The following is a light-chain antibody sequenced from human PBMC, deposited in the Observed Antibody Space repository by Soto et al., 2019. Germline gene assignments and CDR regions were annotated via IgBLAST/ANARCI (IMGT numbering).Light chain of an antibody. Sequence: DIQMTQSPSSLSASVGDRVTITCRASQSISSYLNWYQQKPGKAPKLLIYAASSLQSGVPSRLSGSKYATDFTITISRLQHKDFTTYYCQHSYSTPRPTIGGGTKVEIK. CDR3: QHSYSTPRPT. J-gene: IGKJ4*01. V-gene: IGKV1-39*01. CDR2: AAS. CDR1: QSISSY.